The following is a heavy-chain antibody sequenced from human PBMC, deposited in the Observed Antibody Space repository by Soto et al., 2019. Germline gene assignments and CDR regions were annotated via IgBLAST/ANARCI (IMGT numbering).Heavy chain of an antibody. CDR3: ARVYYYDSSGYPDY. Sequence: GGSLRLSCAASGFTFDDYGMSWVRQAPGKGLEWVSGINWNGGSTGYADSVKGRFTISRDNAKNSLYLQMNSLRAEDTALYYCARVYYYDSSGYPDYWGQGTLVTVSS. V-gene: IGHV3-20*04. D-gene: IGHD3-22*01. CDR1: GFTFDDYG. J-gene: IGHJ4*02. CDR2: INWNGGST.